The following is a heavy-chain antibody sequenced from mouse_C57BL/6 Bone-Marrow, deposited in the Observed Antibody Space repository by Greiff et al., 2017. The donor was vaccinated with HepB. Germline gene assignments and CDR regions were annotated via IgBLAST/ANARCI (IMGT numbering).Heavy chain of an antibody. CDR3: ARFITTVVAQPMGY. Sequence: VKLMESGPELVKPGASVKISCKASGYAFSSSWMNWVKQRPGKGLEWIGRIYPGDGDTNYNGKFKGKATLTADKSSSTAYMQLSSLTSEDSAVYVCARFITTVVAQPMGYWGQGTSVTVSS. V-gene: IGHV1-82*01. CDR1: GYAFSSSW. D-gene: IGHD1-1*01. J-gene: IGHJ4*01. CDR2: IYPGDGDT.